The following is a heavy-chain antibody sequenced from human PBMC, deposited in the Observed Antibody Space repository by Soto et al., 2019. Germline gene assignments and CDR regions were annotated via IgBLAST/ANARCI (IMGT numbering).Heavy chain of an antibody. J-gene: IGHJ6*02. CDR2: VSAKNGDT. D-gene: IGHD6-13*01. Sequence: QVHLVQSGAEEKRPGASVKVSCKASGYTFTSNGISWVRQASGQGLEWMGWVSAKNGDTNYAQKFQGRVIMTTDTSTTTAYMELRSLRSDDTAVYYCVKDRDTNSWPSRDVWGQGTTVTVSS. CDR3: VKDRDTNSWPSRDV. V-gene: IGHV1-18*01. CDR1: GYTFTSNG.